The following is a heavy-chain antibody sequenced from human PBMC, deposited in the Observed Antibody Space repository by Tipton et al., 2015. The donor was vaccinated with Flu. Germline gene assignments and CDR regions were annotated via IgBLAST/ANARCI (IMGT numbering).Heavy chain of an antibody. D-gene: IGHD5-24*01. Sequence: SLRLSCVASGSTVSSNYISWVRQAPGKGLEWGSVIYSGGSTYYADSVKGRFTITRDNSKNTPYLQMNSLRAEDTAVYYCARERPPKGWLPYDAFDIWGQGTMVTVSS. CDR2: IYSGGST. CDR3: ARERPPKGWLPYDAFDI. V-gene: IGHV3-53*01. CDR1: GSTVSSNY. J-gene: IGHJ3*02.